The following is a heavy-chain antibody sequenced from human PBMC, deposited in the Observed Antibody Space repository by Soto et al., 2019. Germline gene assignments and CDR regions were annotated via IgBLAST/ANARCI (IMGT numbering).Heavy chain of an antibody. Sequence: QLQLQESGPGLVKPSETLSLTCTVSGGSISSSSYYWGWIRQPPGKGLEWIGSIYYSGSTYYNPSLKSRVTISVDTSKNQFSLKLSSVTAADTAVYYCARQVNGSVSTFDYWGQGTLVTVSS. CDR1: GGSISSSSYY. CDR3: ARQVNGSVSTFDY. D-gene: IGHD3-10*01. J-gene: IGHJ4*02. CDR2: IYYSGST. V-gene: IGHV4-39*01.